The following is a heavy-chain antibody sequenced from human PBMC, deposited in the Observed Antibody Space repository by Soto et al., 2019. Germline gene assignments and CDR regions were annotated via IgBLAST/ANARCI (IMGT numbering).Heavy chain of an antibody. Sequence: EVQLLESGGGLVQPGGSLRLSCAASGFTFSSYAMSWVRQAPGKGLEWVSAISGSGGSTYYAASVKGRFTISRDNSNNTLYLQMNSLRAEDTAVYYCAKMLVEGGSGWDWGQGTLVTVSS. V-gene: IGHV3-23*01. CDR2: ISGSGGST. J-gene: IGHJ4*02. D-gene: IGHD6-19*01. CDR3: AKMLVEGGSGWD. CDR1: GFTFSSYA.